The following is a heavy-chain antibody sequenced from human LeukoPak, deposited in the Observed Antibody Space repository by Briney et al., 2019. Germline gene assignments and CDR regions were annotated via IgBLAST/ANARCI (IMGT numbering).Heavy chain of an antibody. CDR1: GFTFSSYN. CDR3: ARDRDSGSYRGVFDY. Sequence: GGSLRLSCAASGFTFSSYNMNWVRQAPGKGLEWVSYIDTSSSTVSYADSVKGRFTISRDNAKNSLYLQMNSLRAEDTAVYYCARDRDSGSYRGVFDYWGQGTLVTVSS. D-gene: IGHD1-26*01. J-gene: IGHJ4*02. CDR2: IDTSSSTV. V-gene: IGHV3-48*01.